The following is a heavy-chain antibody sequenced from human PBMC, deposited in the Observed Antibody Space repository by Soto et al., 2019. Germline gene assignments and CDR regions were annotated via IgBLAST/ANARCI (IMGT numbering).Heavy chain of an antibody. CDR1: GFTVTTYY. CDR2: IHRDGTT. J-gene: IGHJ4*02. V-gene: IGHV3-66*01. Sequence: EVQLVESGGGLVQPGGSLRLSCVGSGFTVTTYYMSWVRQAPGKGLEWVSSIHRDGTTYYAGSVKGRFIVSRDSSENTVSLQMNSLTADEPALYFCASDHGCCGRHLWGQGTVVTVSS. CDR3: ASDHGCCGRHL. D-gene: IGHD2-15*01.